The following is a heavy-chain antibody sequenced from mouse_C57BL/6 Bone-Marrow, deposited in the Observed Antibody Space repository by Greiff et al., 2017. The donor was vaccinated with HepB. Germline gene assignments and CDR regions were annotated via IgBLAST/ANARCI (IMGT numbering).Heavy chain of an antibody. CDR2: INPNNGGT. CDR1: GYTFTDYY. D-gene: IGHD2-1*01. Sequence: EVQLQQSGPELVKPGASVKISCKASGYTFTDYYMNWVKQSHGKSLEWIGDINPNNGGTSYNQKFKGKATLTVDKSSSTAYMELRSLTSEDSAVYYCARYGNNYWGQGTTLTVSS. CDR3: ARYGNNY. J-gene: IGHJ2*01. V-gene: IGHV1-26*01.